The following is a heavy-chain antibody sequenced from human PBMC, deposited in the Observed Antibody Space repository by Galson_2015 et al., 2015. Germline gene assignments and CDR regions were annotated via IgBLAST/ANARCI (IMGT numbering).Heavy chain of an antibody. Sequence: SVKVSCKASGYTFTSYCMHWVRQAPGQGLEWMGIINPSGGSTSYAQKFQGRVTMTRDTSTSTVYMELSSLRSEDTAVYYCARLGIAAAGGGYFDYWGQGTLVTVSS. CDR1: GYTFTSYC. D-gene: IGHD6-13*01. CDR2: INPSGGST. V-gene: IGHV1-46*01. J-gene: IGHJ4*02. CDR3: ARLGIAAAGGGYFDY.